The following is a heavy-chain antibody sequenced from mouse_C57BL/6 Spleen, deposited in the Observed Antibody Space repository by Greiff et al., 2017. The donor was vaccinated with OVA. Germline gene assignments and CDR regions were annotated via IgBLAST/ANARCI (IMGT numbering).Heavy chain of an antibody. CDR2: ISYDGSN. Sequence: EVKLEESGPGLVKPSQSLSLTCSVTGYSITSGYYWNWIRQFPGNKLEWMGYISYDGSNNYNPSLKNRISITRDTSKNQFFLKLNSVTTEDTATYYCARDTTVYYAMDYWGQGTSVTVSS. J-gene: IGHJ4*01. D-gene: IGHD1-1*01. CDR3: ARDTTVYYAMDY. CDR1: GYSITSGYY. V-gene: IGHV3-6*01.